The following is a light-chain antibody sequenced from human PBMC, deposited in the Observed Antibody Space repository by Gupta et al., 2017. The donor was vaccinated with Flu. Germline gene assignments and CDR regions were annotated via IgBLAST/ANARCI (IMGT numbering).Light chain of an antibody. J-gene: IGLJ3*02. Sequence: YVLTQPSSVSVAPGQTASITCGGNNIGSKNVKWYQQKPGQAPVLVVYDDSDRPSGIPERFSGSNSGNTATLTISSVEAGDEADYYCQVWDSSSDHPVFGGGTKLTVL. CDR1: NIGSKN. CDR3: QVWDSSSDHPV. V-gene: IGLV3-21*02. CDR2: DDS.